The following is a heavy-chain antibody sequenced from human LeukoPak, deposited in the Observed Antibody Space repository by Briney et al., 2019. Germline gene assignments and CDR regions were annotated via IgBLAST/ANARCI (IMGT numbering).Heavy chain of an antibody. J-gene: IGHJ4*02. V-gene: IGHV3-23*01. CDR2: ISGSGGST. CDR3: AKSYYYDSSGYAKGNFDY. D-gene: IGHD3-22*01. CDR1: GFTFSSYA. Sequence: GGSLRLSRAASGFTFSSYAVSWVRQAPGKGLEWVSAISGSGGSTYYADSVKGRFTISRDNSKNTLYLQMNSLRAEDTAVYYCAKSYYYDSSGYAKGNFDYWGQGTLVTVSS.